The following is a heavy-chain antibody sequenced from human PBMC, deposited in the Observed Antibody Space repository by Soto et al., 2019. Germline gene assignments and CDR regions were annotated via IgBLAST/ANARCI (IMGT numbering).Heavy chain of an antibody. CDR1: RFTFSSYA. Sequence: GGSLRLSCAGSRFTFSSYAMHWVRQAPGKGLEWVSVISPDGSDTFYAESVKGRFTISRDNSKNTMYVQMNSLRPEDTAIYYCARDGGSPGNYYFASDVWGQGTMVTVSS. J-gene: IGHJ3*01. CDR2: ISPDGSDT. V-gene: IGHV3-30*04. CDR3: ARDGGSPGNYYFASDV. D-gene: IGHD1-26*01.